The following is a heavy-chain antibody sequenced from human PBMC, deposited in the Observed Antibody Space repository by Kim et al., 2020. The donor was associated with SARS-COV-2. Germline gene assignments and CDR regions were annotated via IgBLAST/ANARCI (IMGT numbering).Heavy chain of an antibody. D-gene: IGHD5-12*01. CDR3: ARVYSGYDSHLFDY. Sequence: NPSLKSRVTISVDTSKNQFSLKLGSVTAADTAVYYCARVYSGYDSHLFDYWGQGTLVTVSS. J-gene: IGHJ4*02. V-gene: IGHV4-39*07.